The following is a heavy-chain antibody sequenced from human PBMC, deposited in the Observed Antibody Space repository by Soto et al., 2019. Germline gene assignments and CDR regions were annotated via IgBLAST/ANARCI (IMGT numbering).Heavy chain of an antibody. CDR3: ARDMAAAGFDWFDP. J-gene: IGHJ5*02. Sequence: ASVKVSCKASGYTFTSYGISWVRQAPGQGLEWMGWISAYNGNTNYAQKLQGRVTMTTDTSTSTAYMELRSLRSDDTAVYYCARDMAAAGFDWFDPWGQGTLVTVSS. CDR2: ISAYNGNT. V-gene: IGHV1-18*01. CDR1: GYTFTSYG. D-gene: IGHD6-13*01.